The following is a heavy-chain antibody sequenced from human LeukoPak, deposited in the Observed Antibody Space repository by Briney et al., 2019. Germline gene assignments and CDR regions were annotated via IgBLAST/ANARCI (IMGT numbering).Heavy chain of an antibody. D-gene: IGHD1-26*01. CDR1: GGTFSSCA. CDR2: IIPISAKS. CDR3: ARDRGSGSYSGYDAFDI. V-gene: IGHV1-69*05. Sequence: GASVKVSCKASGGTFSSCAICWVRQAPGQGLEWMGGIIPISAKSNNAQKFQGRVSFTTDEATSTAYMELSSLRFEDTAMYFCARDRGSGSYSGYDAFDIWGQGTLVIVSS. J-gene: IGHJ3*02.